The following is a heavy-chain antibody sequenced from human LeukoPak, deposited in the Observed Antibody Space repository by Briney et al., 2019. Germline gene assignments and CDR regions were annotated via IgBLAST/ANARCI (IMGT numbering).Heavy chain of an antibody. D-gene: IGHD5/OR15-5a*01. V-gene: IGHV3-48*03. CDR3: TSHGSTYYFDY. Sequence: LAGGSLRLSCATSGFTFSRYDYNWVRQAPGKGLEWISYISISGVTKYYADSVRGRFTVSRDNARGSLYLQMDSLRAEDTATYYCTSHGSTYYFDYCGQGTQVTVSS. J-gene: IGHJ4*02. CDR2: ISISGVTK. CDR1: GFTFSRYD.